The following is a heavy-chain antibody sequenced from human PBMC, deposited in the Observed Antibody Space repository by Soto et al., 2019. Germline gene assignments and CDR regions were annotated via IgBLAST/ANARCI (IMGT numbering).Heavy chain of an antibody. CDR2: VNGGGDIT. V-gene: IGHV3-23*01. Sequence: EVQLLESGGGLVQPGGSLRLSCAASEFTFSSYSMIWVRQAPGKGLEWVSGVNGGGDITYNAETVKGRFTISRDNSKNTLYLPMSSLIAEDTAVFYCARGHFGVTMDVWGQGTTVTVSS. D-gene: IGHD3-3*01. CDR3: ARGHFGVTMDV. J-gene: IGHJ6*02. CDR1: EFTFSSYS.